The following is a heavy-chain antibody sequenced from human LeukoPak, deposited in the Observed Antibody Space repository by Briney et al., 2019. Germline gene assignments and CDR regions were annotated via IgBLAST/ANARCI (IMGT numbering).Heavy chain of an antibody. Sequence: SETLSLTCAVFDDSIYTNKWWSWVRQPPGKGLEWIGEVSQTGTTYYDPSLTGRITISVDRSRNQFSLTLSAATAADTGVYYCASHMAVPGTRGFDDWGQGTPVTVSS. V-gene: IGHV4-4*02. CDR2: VSQTGTT. CDR3: ASHMAVPGTRGFDD. D-gene: IGHD6-19*01. J-gene: IGHJ4*02. CDR1: DDSIYTNKW.